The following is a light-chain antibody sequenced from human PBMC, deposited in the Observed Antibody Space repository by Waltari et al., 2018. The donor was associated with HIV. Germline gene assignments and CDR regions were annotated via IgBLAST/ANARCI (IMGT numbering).Light chain of an antibody. V-gene: IGLV2-8*01. J-gene: IGLJ2*01. CDR1: SRDVGGYNY. CDR2: EVY. Sequence: QSALTQPPSASGSPGQSVTISCTGTSRDVGGYNYVSWYKQHPGEAPKVVIFEVYKRPSGVPARLSGAKSGNTASLTGSGRQAEDEATYYCASDAGRNNVVFGGGTKLTVL. CDR3: ASDAGRNNVV.